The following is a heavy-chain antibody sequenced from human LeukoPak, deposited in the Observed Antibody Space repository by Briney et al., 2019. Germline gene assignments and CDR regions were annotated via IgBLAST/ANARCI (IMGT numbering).Heavy chain of an antibody. V-gene: IGHV3-66*02. D-gene: IGHD1-7*01. CDR1: GFTVSSNY. Sequence: GGSLRLSCAASGFTVSSNYMSWVRQAPGKGLEWVSVIYSGGSTYYADSVKGRFTISRDNSKNTLYLQMNSLRAEDTAVYYCARGGWNLGLYYCGMDVWGQGTTVTVSS. CDR2: IYSGGST. J-gene: IGHJ6*02. CDR3: ARGGWNLGLYYCGMDV.